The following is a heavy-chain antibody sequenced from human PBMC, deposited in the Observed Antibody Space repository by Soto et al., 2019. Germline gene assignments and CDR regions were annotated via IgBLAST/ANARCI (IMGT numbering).Heavy chain of an antibody. CDR2: IWFDGSNK. V-gene: IGHV3-33*01. CDR3: ARGIGEGVTVLHYFDY. Sequence: QVQLVESGGGVVQAGRSLRLSCAASGFTFSHYDIHWVRQAPGKGLEWVAVIWFDGSNKYYADSVKGRFTVSRDNSKNTVYLQLNRLRVEDTAVYYCARGIGEGVTVLHYFDYWGQGTLVTVSS. J-gene: IGHJ4*02. CDR1: GFTFSHYD. D-gene: IGHD1-20*01.